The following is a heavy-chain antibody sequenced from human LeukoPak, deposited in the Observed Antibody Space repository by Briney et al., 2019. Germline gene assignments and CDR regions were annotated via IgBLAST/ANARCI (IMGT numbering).Heavy chain of an antibody. V-gene: IGHV3-23*01. CDR3: AKDIAQGYTFGSIEQDY. CDR1: GLTFSRYA. Sequence: PGGSLRLSCAVSGLTFSRYAMSWVRQAPGKGLEWVSAISGSGSGTYYADSVKGRFTISRDNSKDTLSLQMNSLRAEDTAVYYCAKDIAQGYTFGSIEQDYWGQGTLVTVSS. J-gene: IGHJ4*02. D-gene: IGHD5-18*01. CDR2: ISGSGSGT.